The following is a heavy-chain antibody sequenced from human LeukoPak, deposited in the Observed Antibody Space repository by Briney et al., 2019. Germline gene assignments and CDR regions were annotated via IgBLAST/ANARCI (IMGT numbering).Heavy chain of an antibody. D-gene: IGHD1-14*01. CDR3: ARKRANRLDY. CDR1: GYSIRSGYY. CDR2: IYHSGST. V-gene: IGHV4-38-2*02. J-gene: IGHJ4*02. Sequence: SETLSLTXTVSGYSIRSGYYWGWIRQPPGKGLEWIGSIYHSGSTYYNPSLKSRVTISVDTSKNQFSLKLSSVTAADTAVYYCARKRANRLDYWGQGTLVTVSS.